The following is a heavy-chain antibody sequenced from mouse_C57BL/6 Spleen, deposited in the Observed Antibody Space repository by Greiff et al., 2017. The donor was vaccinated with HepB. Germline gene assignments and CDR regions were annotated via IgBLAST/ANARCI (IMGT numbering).Heavy chain of an antibody. CDR1: GYTFTSYW. V-gene: IGHV1-64*01. D-gene: IGHD1-1*01. Sequence: VKLQQPGAELVKPGASVKLSCKASGYTFTSYWMHWVKQRPGQGLEWIGMIHPNSGSTNYNEKFKSKATLTVDKSSSTAYMQLSSLTSEDSAVYYCAISLITTVVATDWGQGTTLTVSS. J-gene: IGHJ2*01. CDR2: IHPNSGST. CDR3: AISLITTVVATD.